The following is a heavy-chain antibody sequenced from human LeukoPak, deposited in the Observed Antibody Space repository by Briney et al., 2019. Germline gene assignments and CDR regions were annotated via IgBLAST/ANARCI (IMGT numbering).Heavy chain of an antibody. J-gene: IGHJ4*02. D-gene: IGHD3-22*01. V-gene: IGHV3-30-3*01. CDR3: ASARGYYDSSGYWPFDH. Sequence: PGGSLRLSRIASGFTFSSYAMHWVRQAPGKGLEWVAVISYDGNSPFYADSVKGRFTISRDNSENMLYLEMNSLRTEDTAVYYCASARGYYDSSGYWPFDHWGQGTLVTVSS. CDR2: ISYDGNSP. CDR1: GFTFSSYA.